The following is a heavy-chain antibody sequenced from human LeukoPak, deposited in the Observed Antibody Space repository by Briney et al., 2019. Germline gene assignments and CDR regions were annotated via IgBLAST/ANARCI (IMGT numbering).Heavy chain of an antibody. Sequence: PSETLSLTCTVSGGSISSYYWSWIRQPPGKGLEWIGYIYYSGSTNYNPSLKSRVTISVDTSKNQFSLKLSSVTAADTAVYYCATSLGPLLHFDYWGQGTLVTVSS. CDR2: IYYSGST. D-gene: IGHD3-22*01. J-gene: IGHJ4*02. CDR3: ATSLGPLLHFDY. V-gene: IGHV4-59*01. CDR1: GGSISSYY.